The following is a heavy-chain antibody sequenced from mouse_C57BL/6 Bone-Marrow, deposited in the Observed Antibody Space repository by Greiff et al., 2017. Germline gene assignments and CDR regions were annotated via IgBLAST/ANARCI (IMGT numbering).Heavy chain of an antibody. J-gene: IGHJ2*01. V-gene: IGHV1-81*01. D-gene: IGHD1-1*01. Sequence: VKLMESGAELARPGASVKLSCKASGYTFTSYGISWVKQRTGQGLEWIGEIYPRSGNTYYNEKFKGKATLTADKSSSTAYMELRSLTSEDSAVYFCARDPITTVVSDYWGQGTTLTVSS. CDR2: IYPRSGNT. CDR1: GYTFTSYG. CDR3: ARDPITTVVSDY.